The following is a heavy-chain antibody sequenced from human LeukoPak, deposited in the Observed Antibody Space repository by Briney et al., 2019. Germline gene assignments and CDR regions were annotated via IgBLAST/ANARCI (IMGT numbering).Heavy chain of an antibody. CDR2: IYTSGST. Sequence: SETLSLTCTVSGGSISSYYWSWIRQPAGKGLEWIGRIYTSGSTNYNPSLKSRVTMSVDTSKNPFSLKMISVTAADTAVYYCARESSSATPLYYYYHMDVWGKGTTVTVSS. V-gene: IGHV4-4*07. D-gene: IGHD6-25*01. J-gene: IGHJ6*03. CDR1: GGSISSYY. CDR3: ARESSSATPLYYYYHMDV.